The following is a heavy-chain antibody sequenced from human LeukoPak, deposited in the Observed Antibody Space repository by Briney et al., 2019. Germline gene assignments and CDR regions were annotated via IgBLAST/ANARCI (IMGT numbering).Heavy chain of an antibody. CDR1: GYTLTELS. CDR3: ATDGGLQLVPFYYYYMDV. Sequence: ASVKVSCKVSGYTLTELSMHWVRQAPGKGLEWMGGFDPEDGETIYAQKIQGRVTMTEDTSTDTAYMELSSLRSEDAAVYYCATDGGLQLVPFYYYYMDVWGKGTTVTVSS. J-gene: IGHJ6*03. V-gene: IGHV1-24*01. CDR2: FDPEDGET. D-gene: IGHD6-6*01.